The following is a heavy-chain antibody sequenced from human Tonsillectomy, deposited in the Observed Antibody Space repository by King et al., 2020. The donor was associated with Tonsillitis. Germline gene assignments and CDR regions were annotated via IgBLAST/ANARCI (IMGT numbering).Heavy chain of an antibody. CDR3: ARHVWDYSVGRWFAP. CDR1: GGSIRSTSYY. Sequence: LQLQESGPGLVKPSETLSLTCTVSGGSIRSTSYYWGWIRQPPGKGLEWIGSAYFSGNTYFNPSLKSRVTISVDTSKNQFSLKLTSVTAADMAVYYCARHVWDYSVGRWFAPGGQGTLVTVSS. D-gene: IGHD4-11*01. J-gene: IGHJ5*02. CDR2: AYFSGNT. V-gene: IGHV4-39*01.